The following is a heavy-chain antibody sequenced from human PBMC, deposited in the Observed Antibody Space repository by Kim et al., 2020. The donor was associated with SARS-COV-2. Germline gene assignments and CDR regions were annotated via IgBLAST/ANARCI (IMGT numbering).Heavy chain of an antibody. CDR3: AKGDTAMVNRNGMDV. J-gene: IGHJ6*02. V-gene: IGHV3-23*01. CDR2: ISGSGGST. D-gene: IGHD5-18*01. CDR1: GFTFSSYA. Sequence: GGSLRLSCAASGFTFSSYAMSWVRQAPGKGLEWVSAISGSGGSTYYADSVKGRFTISRDNSKNTLYLQMNSLRAEDTAVYYCAKGDTAMVNRNGMDVWGQGTTVTVSS.